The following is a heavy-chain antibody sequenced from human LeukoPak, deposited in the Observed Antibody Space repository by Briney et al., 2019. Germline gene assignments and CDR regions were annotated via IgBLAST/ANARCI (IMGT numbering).Heavy chain of an antibody. CDR3: ARVRYTYGYDW. CDR1: GFTFGNYW. J-gene: IGHJ4*02. V-gene: IGHV3-74*01. D-gene: IGHD5-18*01. Sequence: GESLRLSCAASGFTFGNYWMHWVRHAPGQGLVWVSRINSDGRSISYADSVKGRFTISRDNAKNTLYLQMNSLRAEDTAVYYCARVRYTYGYDWWGQGTLVTVSA. CDR2: INSDGRSI.